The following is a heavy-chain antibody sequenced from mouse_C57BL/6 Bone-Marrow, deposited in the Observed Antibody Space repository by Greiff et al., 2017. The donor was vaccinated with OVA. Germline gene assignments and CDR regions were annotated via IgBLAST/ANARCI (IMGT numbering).Heavy chain of an antibody. J-gene: IGHJ4*01. CDR2: ISSGGSYT. Sequence: EVKLMESGGDLVKPGGSLKLSCAASGFTFSSYGMSWVRQTPDKRLEWVATISSGGSYTYYPDSVKGRFTLSRDNAKNTLYLQMSSLKSEDTAMDYCARSDGYYLDYWGQGTSVTVSS. CDR3: ARSDGYYLDY. V-gene: IGHV5-6*01. CDR1: GFTFSSYG. D-gene: IGHD2-3*01.